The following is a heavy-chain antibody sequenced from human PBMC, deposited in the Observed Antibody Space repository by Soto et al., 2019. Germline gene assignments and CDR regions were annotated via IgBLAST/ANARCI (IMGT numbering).Heavy chain of an antibody. CDR1: GFTFSRYS. Sequence: EVQLVESGGGLVQPGGSLRLSCAASGFTFSRYSMNWVRQAPGKGLEWVSYISAGSSTIYYADSVKGRFTISRDNAKNSLYLQMNSLRAEETAVYYCARGDSSGWYSHYWGQGTLVTVSS. D-gene: IGHD6-19*01. J-gene: IGHJ4*02. CDR2: ISAGSSTI. CDR3: ARGDSSGWYSHY. V-gene: IGHV3-48*01.